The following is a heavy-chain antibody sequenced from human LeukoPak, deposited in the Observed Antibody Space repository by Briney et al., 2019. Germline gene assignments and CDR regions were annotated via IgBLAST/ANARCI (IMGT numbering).Heavy chain of an antibody. J-gene: IGHJ4*02. CDR2: IYSDGNT. CDR3: AKEAVYCSGGSCYSDRELSWIDY. D-gene: IGHD2-15*01. V-gene: IGHV3-53*01. CDR1: GFSVSSEY. Sequence: GGSLRLSCAASGFSVSSEYMSWVRQAPGKGLEWVSVIYSDGNTYYADSVKGRFTISRDNSKNTVYLQMNSLRAEDTAVYYCAKEAVYCSGGSCYSDRELSWIDYWGQGTLVTVSS.